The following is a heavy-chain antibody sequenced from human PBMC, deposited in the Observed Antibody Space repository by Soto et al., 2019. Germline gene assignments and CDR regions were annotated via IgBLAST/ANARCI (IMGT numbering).Heavy chain of an antibody. D-gene: IGHD3-22*01. V-gene: IGHV4-39*01. CDR1: CGPIGGNIYY. CDR2: VHYSGST. J-gene: IGHJ4*02. Sequence: ASETLCLPRSVSCGPIGGNIYYRGLVRQPPGKGLEWIATVHYSGSTYYTPSLKSRVTISADTSKNQFSLRLNSVTAADTAVYYCARQHYYDSSGYYTWNWGQGTLVTVSS. CDR3: ARQHYYDSSGYYTWN.